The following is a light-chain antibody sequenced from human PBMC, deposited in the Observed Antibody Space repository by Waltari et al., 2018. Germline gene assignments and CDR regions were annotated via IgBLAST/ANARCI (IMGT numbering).Light chain of an antibody. Sequence: QLVLTQSPSASASLGASVKLTCTLSSGYSSNIVAWHQQQPKKGPRYLMKINSDGSHNKGDEIPDRFSGSSSGAERYLTIPSVQPEDEADDYCQTGGHGSWVFGGGTTLTVL. CDR1: SGYSSNI. CDR3: QTGGHGSWV. J-gene: IGLJ3*02. V-gene: IGLV4-69*01. CDR2: INSDGSH.